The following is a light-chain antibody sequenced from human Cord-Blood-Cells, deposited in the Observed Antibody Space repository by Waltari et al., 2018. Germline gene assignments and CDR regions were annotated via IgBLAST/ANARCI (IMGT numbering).Light chain of an antibody. CDR2: DAS. V-gene: IGKV1D-13*01. J-gene: IGKJ4*01. CDR1: QGISSA. CDR3: HQFNNYPLT. Sequence: AIQLTQSPSYLSASVGDRVTITCRASQGISSALAWYQQKTGKAPKLLIYDASSLESGPPSRLSGSGCDTDFTLTISSLQPEDFVAYYCHQFNNYPLTVRRGTKVGIK.